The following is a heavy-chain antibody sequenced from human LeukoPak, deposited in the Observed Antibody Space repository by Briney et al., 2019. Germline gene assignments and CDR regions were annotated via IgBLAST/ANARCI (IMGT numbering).Heavy chain of an antibody. CDR2: ISGSSSYI. D-gene: IGHD6-6*01. CDR1: GFTFSSYG. J-gene: IGHJ4*02. Sequence: KSGGSLRLSCAASGFTFSSYGMHWARQAPGKGLEWVSSISGSSSYIYYADSVKGRFTISRDNAKNSLYLQMNSLRAEDTAVYYCARDLYDYSSSSPGGSWGQGTLVTVSS. CDR3: ARDLYDYSSSSPGGS. V-gene: IGHV3-21*01.